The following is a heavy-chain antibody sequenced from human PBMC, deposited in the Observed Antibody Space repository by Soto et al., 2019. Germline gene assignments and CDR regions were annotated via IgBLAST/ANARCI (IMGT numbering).Heavy chain of an antibody. Sequence: GGSLRLSCAASGFTFSSYAMSWVRQAPGKGLEWVSAISGSGGSTYYADSVKGRFTISRDNSKNTLYLQMNSLRAEDTAVYYCAADSGSYFHRDSNGMDVWGQGTTVTVSS. CDR3: AADSGSYFHRDSNGMDV. D-gene: IGHD1-26*01. CDR2: ISGSGGST. V-gene: IGHV3-23*01. J-gene: IGHJ6*02. CDR1: GFTFSSYA.